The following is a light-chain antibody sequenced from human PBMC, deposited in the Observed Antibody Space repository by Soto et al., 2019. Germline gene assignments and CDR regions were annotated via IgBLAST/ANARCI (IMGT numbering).Light chain of an antibody. Sequence: QSVLTQPPSASETPGQTVTISCSGSSSNIGLNDVHWYRQLSGTAPQILIYDTNQQATGVPDRFSGSRSGTSASLAIHGLQSEDEADYHCAAWDDSLNGPVFGGGTKVTVL. V-gene: IGLV1-44*01. J-gene: IGLJ2*01. CDR2: DTN. CDR1: SSNIGLND. CDR3: AAWDDSLNGPV.